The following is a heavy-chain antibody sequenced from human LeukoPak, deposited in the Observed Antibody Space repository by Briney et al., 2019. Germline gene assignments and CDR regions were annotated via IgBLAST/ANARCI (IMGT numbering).Heavy chain of an antibody. CDR3: ARDSGTTGEVKFDP. D-gene: IGHD3-10*01. CDR2: IYTSGTI. J-gene: IGHJ5*02. CDR1: GGSISSYY. Sequence: SSETLSLTCTVSGGSISSYYWSWIRQPAGTALEWIGHIYTSGTITYNPSLKSRVTMSVDTSKNQFSLKLSSVTAADTAVYYCARDSGTTGEVKFDPWAQGTLVTVSS. V-gene: IGHV4-4*07.